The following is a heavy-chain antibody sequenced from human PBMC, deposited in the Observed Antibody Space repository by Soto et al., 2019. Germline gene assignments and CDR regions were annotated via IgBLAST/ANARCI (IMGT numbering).Heavy chain of an antibody. Sequence: GGSLRLSCAASGFTFSSYGMHWVRQAPGKGLEWVAVIWYDGSNKYYADSVKGRFTISRDNSKNTLYLQMNSLRAEDTAVYYCARDMNYDSSGYSGYWGQGTLVTVSS. CDR3: ARDMNYDSSGYSGY. CDR2: IWYDGSNK. D-gene: IGHD3-22*01. V-gene: IGHV3-33*01. CDR1: GFTFSSYG. J-gene: IGHJ4*02.